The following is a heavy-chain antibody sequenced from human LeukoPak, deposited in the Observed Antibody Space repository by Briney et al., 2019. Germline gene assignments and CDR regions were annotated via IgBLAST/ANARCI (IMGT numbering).Heavy chain of an antibody. CDR1: GYTFTGYY. V-gene: IGHV1-2*02. D-gene: IGHD3-10*01. Sequence: ASVKVSCTASGYTFTGYYMHWVRHAPGQGLEWMGWINPNSGGTNYAQKFQGRVTMARDTSISTAYMELSRLRSDDTAVYYCARKLLWFGEYGYWGQGTLVTVSS. CDR3: ARKLLWFGEYGY. CDR2: INPNSGGT. J-gene: IGHJ4*02.